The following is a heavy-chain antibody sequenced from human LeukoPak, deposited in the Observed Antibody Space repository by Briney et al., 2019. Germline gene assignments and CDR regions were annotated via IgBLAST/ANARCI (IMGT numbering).Heavy chain of an antibody. CDR1: GGSISGYY. D-gene: IGHD3-10*01. CDR2: INHGGST. V-gene: IGHV4-34*01. Sequence: SETLSLTCVVYGGSISGYYWSWIRQPPGKGLEWIGEINHGGSTNNNPSLTSRVTISVDTSKNQLSLKLRSVTAADTAVYYCARGRLGTMFRGGNFYYGLDVWGRGSTVSVSS. J-gene: IGHJ6*02. CDR3: ARGRLGTMFRGGNFYYGLDV.